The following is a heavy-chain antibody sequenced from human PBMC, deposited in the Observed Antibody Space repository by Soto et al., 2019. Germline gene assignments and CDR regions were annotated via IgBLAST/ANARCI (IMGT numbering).Heavy chain of an antibody. V-gene: IGHV3-11*04. CDR3: ARESIAAAGTSYYYYGMDV. CDR2: ISTSGSTI. D-gene: IGHD6-13*01. Sequence: SLRLSCAASGFIFSDYYMSWIGQAPGKGLEWVSSISTSGSTIYYADSVKGRFTISRDNAKNTLYLQMNSLRAEDTAVYYCARESIAAAGTSYYYYGMDVWGQGTTVTVSS. J-gene: IGHJ6*02. CDR1: GFIFSDYY.